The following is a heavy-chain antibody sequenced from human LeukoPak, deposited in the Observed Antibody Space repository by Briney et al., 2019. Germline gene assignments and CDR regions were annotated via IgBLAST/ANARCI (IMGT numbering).Heavy chain of an antibody. D-gene: IGHD1-14*01. CDR1: GGSFSTYY. Sequence: SETLSLTCTVSGGSFSTYYWSWIRQPPGKGLEWIGYIYHSGSTNYNPSLKSRVTISVDTSKNQFSLKLRSVTAADTAVYYCARVTSRLGWFDPWGQGTLVTVSS. V-gene: IGHV4-59*08. CDR2: IYHSGST. CDR3: ARVTSRLGWFDP. J-gene: IGHJ5*02.